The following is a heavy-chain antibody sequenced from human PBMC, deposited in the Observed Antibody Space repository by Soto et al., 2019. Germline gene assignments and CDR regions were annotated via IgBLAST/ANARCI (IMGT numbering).Heavy chain of an antibody. V-gene: IGHV3-23*01. CDR3: AKDPPSERMQPDYGMDV. Sequence: VGSLRLSCAASGFTFDSCVMSWVRQAPGKGLEWLSFISGSGRYTDYADSVKGRFTISRDNSKNTLYLQMNSLRVEDTAVYYCAKDPPSERMQPDYGMDVWGQGTTVTVSS. J-gene: IGHJ6*02. CDR1: GFTFDSCV. D-gene: IGHD6-13*01. CDR2: ISGSGRYT.